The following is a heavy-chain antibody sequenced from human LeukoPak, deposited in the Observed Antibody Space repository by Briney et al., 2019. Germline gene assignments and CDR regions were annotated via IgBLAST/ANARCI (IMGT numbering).Heavy chain of an antibody. D-gene: IGHD3-10*01. V-gene: IGHV4-59*01. Sequence: SETLSLTCTVSGGSISSYYWSWIRQPPGRGLEWIGYIYYSGSTNYNPSLKSQVTISVVTSKNQFSLKLSSVTAADTAVYYCARVVGGSTYYFDYWGQGTLVTVSS. CDR2: IYYSGST. CDR3: ARVVGGSTYYFDY. CDR1: GGSISSYY. J-gene: IGHJ4*02.